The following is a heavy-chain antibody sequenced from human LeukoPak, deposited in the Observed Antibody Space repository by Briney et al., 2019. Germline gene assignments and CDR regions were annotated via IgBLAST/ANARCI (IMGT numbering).Heavy chain of an antibody. V-gene: IGHV3-11*01. Sequence: GGSLRLSCAASGFTFSDYYMSWIRQAPGKGLEWGSYISNSGSTIYYADSVKGRFTISRDNATNSLYLQMNSRRAEDTAVYSCANGLPATLLDYWGQGTLVTVSS. CDR1: GFTFSDYY. CDR3: ANGLPATLLDY. J-gene: IGHJ4*02. D-gene: IGHD2/OR15-2a*01. CDR2: ISNSGSTI.